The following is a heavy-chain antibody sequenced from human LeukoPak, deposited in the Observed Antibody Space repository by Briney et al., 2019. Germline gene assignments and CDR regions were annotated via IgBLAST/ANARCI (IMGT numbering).Heavy chain of an antibody. CDR2: IYYSGST. CDR3: ARQSTLDTAMGYLGYYYYYYMDV. CDR1: GGSISSYY. Sequence: SETLSLTCIVSGGSISSYYWSWIRQPPGKGLEWIGYIYYSGSTNYNPSLKSRITTSVDTSKNQFSLKLSSVTAADTAVYYCARQSTLDTAMGYLGYYYYYYMDVWGKGTTVTVSS. J-gene: IGHJ6*03. V-gene: IGHV4-59*01. D-gene: IGHD5-18*01.